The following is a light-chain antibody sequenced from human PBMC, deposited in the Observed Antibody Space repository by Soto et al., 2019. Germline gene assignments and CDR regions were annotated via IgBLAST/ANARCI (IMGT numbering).Light chain of an antibody. CDR1: QSLSDS. J-gene: IGKJ2*01. V-gene: IGKV3-11*01. CDR3: QRRSNWPPYT. Sequence: EVVLTQSPATLSLSPGETATLSCRASQSLSDSLAWYQHKPGQAPRLLIYDASNRATGVPARFSGSGSGTDFTLTISSLEPEDFAVYYCQRRSNWPPYTFGHGTKVDIK. CDR2: DAS.